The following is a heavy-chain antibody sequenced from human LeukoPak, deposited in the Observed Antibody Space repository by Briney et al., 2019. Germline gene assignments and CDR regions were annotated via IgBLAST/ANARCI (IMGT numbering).Heavy chain of an antibody. V-gene: IGHV4-34*01. CDR2: INHSGST. CDR1: GGSFSGYY. J-gene: IGHJ4*02. CDR3: ARDRGYDYVWGSYHVFDY. Sequence: PSETLSLTCAVYGGSFSGYYWSWIRQPPGKGLEWIGEINHSGSTNYNPSLKSRVTMSVDTSKNQFSLKLSSATAADTAVYYCARDRGYDYVWGSYHVFDYWGQGTLVTVSS. D-gene: IGHD3-16*02.